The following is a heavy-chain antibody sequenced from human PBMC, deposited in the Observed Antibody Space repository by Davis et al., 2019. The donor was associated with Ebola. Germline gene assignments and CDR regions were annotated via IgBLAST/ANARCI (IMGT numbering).Heavy chain of an antibody. CDR2: IYPGDSDT. Sequence: PGGSLRLSCKGSGYTFTRYWIGWVRQMPGKGPEWMGIIYPGDSDTRYSPSFQGQVTISADKSISTAYLQWYSLEASDTATYYCARLGLGVIVAPDAFDIWGQGTMVTVSS. CDR1: GYTFTRYW. D-gene: IGHD2/OR15-2a*01. J-gene: IGHJ3*02. V-gene: IGHV5-51*01. CDR3: ARLGLGVIVAPDAFDI.